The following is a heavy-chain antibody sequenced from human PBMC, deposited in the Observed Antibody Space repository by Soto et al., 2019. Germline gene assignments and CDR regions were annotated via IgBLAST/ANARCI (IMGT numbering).Heavy chain of an antibody. CDR3: ARDPYYYDSSGYPTIGYFDY. V-gene: IGHV3-30-3*01. Sequence: PGGSLRLSCAASGFTFSSYAMHWVRQAPGKGLEWVAVISYDGSNKYYADSVKGRFTISRDNSKNTLYLQMNSLRAEDTAVYYCARDPYYYDSSGYPTIGYFDYWGQGTLVTVS. CDR1: GFTFSSYA. J-gene: IGHJ4*02. D-gene: IGHD3-22*01. CDR2: ISYDGSNK.